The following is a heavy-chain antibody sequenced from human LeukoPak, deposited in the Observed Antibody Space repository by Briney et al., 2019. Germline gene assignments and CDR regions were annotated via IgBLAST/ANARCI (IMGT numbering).Heavy chain of an antibody. J-gene: IGHJ4*02. V-gene: IGHV4-59*01. CDR2: IYYSGST. CDR1: GGSISSYY. Sequence: SETLSLTCTVSGGSISSYYWSWIRQPPGKGLEWIGYIYYSGSTNYNPSLKSRVTISVDTSKNQFSLKLSSVTAADTAVYYCARGRIQRVLNYWGQGTLVTVSS. CDR3: ARGRIQRVLNY.